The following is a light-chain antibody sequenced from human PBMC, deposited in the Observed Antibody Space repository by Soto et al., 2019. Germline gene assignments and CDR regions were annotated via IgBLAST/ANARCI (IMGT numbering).Light chain of an antibody. CDR1: RSDVGGYNY. Sequence: QSALTQPASVSGSPGQSITVSCTGTRSDVGGYNYVSWYQQHPGKAPKVMIYDVSKRPSGVSTRFSGSKSGNTASLTISGLQVEDEADYYCSSYTSGSTRVVFGGGTKVTVL. CDR2: DVS. CDR3: SSYTSGSTRVV. J-gene: IGLJ2*01. V-gene: IGLV2-14*03.